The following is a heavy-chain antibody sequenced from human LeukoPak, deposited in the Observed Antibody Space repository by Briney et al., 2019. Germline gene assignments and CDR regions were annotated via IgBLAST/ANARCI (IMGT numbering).Heavy chain of an antibody. V-gene: IGHV3-33*08. D-gene: IGHD2-15*01. Sequence: GRSLRLSCAASGFTFSSYAMHWVRQAPGKGLEWVAVIWYDGSKTYYADSVKGRFTISRDDSKNTLYLQMSSLRAEDTAMYYCARDDCSTSSCYAYWGQGTLVTVSS. CDR2: IWYDGSKT. CDR1: GFTFSSYA. J-gene: IGHJ4*02. CDR3: ARDDCSTSSCYAY.